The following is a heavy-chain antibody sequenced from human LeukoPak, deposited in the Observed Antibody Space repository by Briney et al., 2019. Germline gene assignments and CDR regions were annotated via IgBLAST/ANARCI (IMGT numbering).Heavy chain of an antibody. J-gene: IGHJ4*02. D-gene: IGHD3-22*01. V-gene: IGHV4-4*07. Sequence: SETLSLTCIVSGSSISSYYWSWIRQPAGKGLEWIGRIYTTGSTNYNPSLKSRVTMSVDTSKNQFSLKLSSVTAADTAVYYCGRVTGYMIEDYFDYWGQGTLVTVSS. CDR3: GRVTGYMIEDYFDY. CDR2: IYTTGST. CDR1: GSSISSYY.